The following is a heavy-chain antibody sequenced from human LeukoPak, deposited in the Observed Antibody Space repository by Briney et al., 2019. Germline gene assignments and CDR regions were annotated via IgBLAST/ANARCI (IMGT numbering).Heavy chain of an antibody. CDR2: IYYSGST. J-gene: IGHJ4*02. V-gene: IGHV4-59*08. D-gene: IGHD3-9*01. CDR3: ARRRHDILTGSYYFDY. Sequence: SETLSLTCTVSGGSISSYYWSWIRQPPGKGLEWIGYIYYSGSTNYNPSLKSRVTISVDTSKNQFSLKLSSVTAADTAVYYCARRRHDILTGSYYFDYWGQGTLVTVSS. CDR1: GGSISSYY.